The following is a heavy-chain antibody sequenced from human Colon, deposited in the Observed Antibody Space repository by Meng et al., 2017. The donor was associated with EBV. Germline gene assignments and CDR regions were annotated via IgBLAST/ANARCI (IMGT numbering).Heavy chain of an antibody. V-gene: IGHV4-30-2*01. CDR3: ARGPYCGGDCYWFDP. CDR1: GDSLRGADDP. J-gene: IGHJ5*02. Sequence: PEHNTEPVQAPLSMPFTCAVLGDSLRGADDPWSWIRQPPGQGLEWIGYIYHGVTTYYTSLKSRVTISVDNSKNQFSLRLTSVTAADTAVYYCARGPYCGGDCYWFDPWGQGTLVTVSS. CDR2: IYHGVTT. D-gene: IGHD2-21*02.